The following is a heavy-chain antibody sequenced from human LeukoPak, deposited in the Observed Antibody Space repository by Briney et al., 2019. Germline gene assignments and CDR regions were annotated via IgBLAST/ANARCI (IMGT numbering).Heavy chain of an antibody. CDR1: GGSISSYY. CDR3: ARSVEMATLGYYFDY. D-gene: IGHD5-24*01. Sequence: SETLSLTCTASGGSISSYYWSWIRQPPGKGLEWIGYIYYSGSTNFNRSLKSRVTISVATSKTQFSLKLSSVTAADTAVNYCARSVEMATLGYYFDYWGQGTLVTVSS. J-gene: IGHJ4*02. V-gene: IGHV4-59*08. CDR2: IYYSGST.